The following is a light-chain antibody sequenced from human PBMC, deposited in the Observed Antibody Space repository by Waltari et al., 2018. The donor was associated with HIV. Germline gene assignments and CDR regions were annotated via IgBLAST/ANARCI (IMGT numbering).Light chain of an antibody. CDR1: QSVLYSSKNNNY. CDR3: QQYYSTPIT. J-gene: IGKJ5*01. Sequence: DIVMTQSPDSLAVSLGERATINCKSSQSVLYSSKNNNYLAWYQQKVGQPPKLLIYWASTRESGVPDRFSGSGSGTDFTLTISSLQAEDVAVYYCQQYYSTPITFGQGTRLEIK. V-gene: IGKV4-1*01. CDR2: WAS.